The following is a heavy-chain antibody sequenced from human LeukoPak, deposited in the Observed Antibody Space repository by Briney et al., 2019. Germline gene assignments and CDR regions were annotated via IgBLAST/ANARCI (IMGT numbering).Heavy chain of an antibody. J-gene: IGHJ4*02. CDR1: GGTFSSYA. CDR3: ARGFLEILRYCSSTSCYTHGSYFDY. D-gene: IGHD2-2*02. CDR2: IIPIFGTA. Sequence: GVSVKVSCKASGGTFSSYAISWVRQAPGQGLEWMGGIIPIFGTANYAQKFQGRVTITADESTSTAYMELSSLRSEDTAVYYCARGFLEILRYCSSTSCYTHGSYFDYWGQGTLVTVSS. V-gene: IGHV1-69*13.